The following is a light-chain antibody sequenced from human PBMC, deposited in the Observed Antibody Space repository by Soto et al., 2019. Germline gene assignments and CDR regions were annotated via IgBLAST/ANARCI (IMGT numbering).Light chain of an antibody. J-gene: IGLJ2*01. Sequence: QSALTQPRSVSGSPGQSVTISCTGTSSDVGGYNYVPWYQQHPGKAPKLMIYDVSKRPSGVPDRFSGSKSGNTASLTISGLQAEDEADYHCCSYAGSYVVFGGGTKLTVL. V-gene: IGLV2-11*01. CDR1: SSDVGGYNY. CDR3: CSYAGSYVV. CDR2: DVS.